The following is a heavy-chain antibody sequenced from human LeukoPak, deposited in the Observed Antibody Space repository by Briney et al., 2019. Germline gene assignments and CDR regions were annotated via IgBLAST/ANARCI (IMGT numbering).Heavy chain of an antibody. J-gene: IGHJ6*02. Sequence: GGSLRLSCAASGFTFSSYAMSWVRQAPGKGLEWVSAISGSGGSTYYADSVKGRFTISRDNSRNTLYLQMNSLRAEDTAVYYCAKDFSGYYGMDVWGQGTTVTVSS. CDR2: ISGSGGST. CDR3: AKDFSGYYGMDV. D-gene: IGHD2-15*01. CDR1: GFTFSSYA. V-gene: IGHV3-23*01.